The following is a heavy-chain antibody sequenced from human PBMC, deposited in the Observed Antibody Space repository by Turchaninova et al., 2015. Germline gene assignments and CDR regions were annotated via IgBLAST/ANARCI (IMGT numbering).Heavy chain of an antibody. CDR1: GSSITSGYY. CDR3: ARHDKYSSSTNHFDY. D-gene: IGHD6-6*01. CDR2: IWHSGSA. V-gene: IGHV4-38-2*01. J-gene: IGHJ4*02. Sequence: QVQLQGSGPGLVNPSETLSLTCAVPGSSITSGYYWGWLRQPPGKGLEWIGSIWHSGSAYYRPSLKSRVTISVDTSKNQFSLKLSSVTAADTAVYYCARHDKYSSSTNHFDYWGQGTLVTVS.